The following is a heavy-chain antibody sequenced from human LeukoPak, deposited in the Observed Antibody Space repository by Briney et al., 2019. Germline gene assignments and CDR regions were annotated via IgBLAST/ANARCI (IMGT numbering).Heavy chain of an antibody. CDR3: ASGYCSSTSCPPTPYYYYGMDV. CDR1: GYSFTGYY. J-gene: IGHJ6*02. V-gene: IGHV1-2*02. CDR2: INPNSGGT. D-gene: IGHD2-2*03. Sequence: ASVKASCMASGYSFTGYYLHWVRQAPGQGLEWMGWINPNSGGTNYAQKFQGRITRTRDSSISTAYMELSRLRSDDTAVYYCASGYCSSTSCPPTPYYYYGMDVWGQGTTVTVSS.